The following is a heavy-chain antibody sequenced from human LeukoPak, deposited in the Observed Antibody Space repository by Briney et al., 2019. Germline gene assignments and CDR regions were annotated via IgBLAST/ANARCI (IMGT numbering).Heavy chain of an antibody. Sequence: SEALSLTCTVSGGSISSYYWSWIRQPPGKGLEWIGYIYYSGSTNYNPSLKSRVTISVDTSKNQFSLKLSSVTAADTAVYYCARGPYSGSYGYYYMDVWGKGTTVTVSS. J-gene: IGHJ6*03. CDR3: ARGPYSGSYGYYYMDV. D-gene: IGHD1-26*01. CDR2: IYYSGST. V-gene: IGHV4-59*01. CDR1: GGSISSYY.